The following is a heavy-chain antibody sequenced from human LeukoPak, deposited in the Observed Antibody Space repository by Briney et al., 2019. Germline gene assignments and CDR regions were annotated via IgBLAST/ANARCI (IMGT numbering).Heavy chain of an antibody. CDR1: GYTFTSYG. D-gene: IGHD3-22*01. Sequence: ASVKVSCKASGYTFTSYGISWVRQAPGQGLEWMGGIIPIFGTANYAQKFQGRVTITADESTSTAYMELSSLRSEDTAVYYCARSYYDSSGYYRFDYWGQGTLVTVSS. CDR2: IIPIFGTA. V-gene: IGHV1-69*13. J-gene: IGHJ4*02. CDR3: ARSYYDSSGYYRFDY.